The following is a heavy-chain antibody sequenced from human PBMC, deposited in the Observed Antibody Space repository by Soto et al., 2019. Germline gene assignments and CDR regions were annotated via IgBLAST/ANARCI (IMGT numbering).Heavy chain of an antibody. CDR1: GYSFTSYW. CDR3: ARSLSSSWYYYYGMDV. V-gene: IGHV5-51*01. D-gene: IGHD6-13*01. CDR2: IYPGDSDT. Sequence: PGESLKISCKGSGYSFTSYWIGWVRQMPGKGLEWMGIIYPGDSDTRYSPSFQGQVTISADKSISTAYLQWSSLKASDTAMYYCARSLSSSWYYYYGMDVWGQGTTVTVSS. J-gene: IGHJ6*02.